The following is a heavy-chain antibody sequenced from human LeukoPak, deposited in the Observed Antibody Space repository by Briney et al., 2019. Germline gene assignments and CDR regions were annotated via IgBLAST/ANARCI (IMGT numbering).Heavy chain of an antibody. CDR3: AGGGDSSGYYYVLYFQH. Sequence: SVKVSCKASGGTFSSYAISWVRQAPGQGLEWMGRIIPILGIANYAQKFQGRVTITAVKSTSTAYMELSSLRSEDTAVYYCAGGGDSSGYYYVLYFQHWGQGTLVTVSS. CDR2: IIPILGIA. D-gene: IGHD3-22*01. V-gene: IGHV1-69*04. J-gene: IGHJ1*01. CDR1: GGTFSSYA.